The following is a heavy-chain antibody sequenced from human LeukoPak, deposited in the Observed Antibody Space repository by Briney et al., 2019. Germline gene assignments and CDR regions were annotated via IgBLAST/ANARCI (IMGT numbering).Heavy chain of an antibody. CDR3: AKDWTTVTTNWD. J-gene: IGHJ4*02. Sequence: GGTLRLSCAASGFTFRSYGMHWVRQAPGKGLEWVAFIRYDGSNKYYADSVKGRFTISRDNSKHTLHLQVNSVSAEDTAVYYCAKDWTTVTTNWDWGQGTLVTVSS. D-gene: IGHD4-17*01. V-gene: IGHV3-30*02. CDR1: GFTFRSYG. CDR2: IRYDGSNK.